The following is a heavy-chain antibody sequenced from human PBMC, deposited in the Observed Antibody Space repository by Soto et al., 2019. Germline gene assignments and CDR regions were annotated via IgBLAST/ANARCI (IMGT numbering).Heavy chain of an antibody. CDR1: GGSISSGDYY. J-gene: IGHJ6*02. D-gene: IGHD4-4*01. CDR2: IYYSGST. CDR3: ARVSYSNYYYYYGMDV. Sequence: SETLSLTCTVSGGSISSGDYYWSWIRQPPGKGLEWIGYIYYSGSTYYNPSLKSRVTISVDTSKIQFSLKLSSVTAADTAVYYCARVSYSNYYYYYGMDVWGQGTTGTVSS. V-gene: IGHV4-30-4*01.